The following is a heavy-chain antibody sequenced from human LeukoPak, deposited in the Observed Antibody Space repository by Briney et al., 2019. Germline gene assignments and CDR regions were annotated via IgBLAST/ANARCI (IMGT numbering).Heavy chain of an antibody. CDR1: GGSFSGYY. CDR2: INHSGST. J-gene: IGHJ6*02. Sequence: PSETLSLTCAVYGGSFSGYYWSWIRQPPGKGLEWIGEINHSGSTNYNPSLKSRVTISVDTSKNQFSLKLSSVTAADTAVYYCAGIVVVVAATPEQEFYYGMDVWGQGTTVTVSS. CDR3: AGIVVVVAATPEQEFYYGMDV. D-gene: IGHD2-15*01. V-gene: IGHV4-34*01.